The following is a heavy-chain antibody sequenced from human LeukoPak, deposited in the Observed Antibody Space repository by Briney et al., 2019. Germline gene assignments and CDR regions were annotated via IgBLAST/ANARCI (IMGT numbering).Heavy chain of an antibody. J-gene: IGHJ6*03. CDR1: GFTFDDYG. CDR2: INWNGGST. V-gene: IGHV3-20*04. CDR3: ARDTSYYDLWSGYLRYMDV. Sequence: GGSLRLSCVASGFTFDDYGMSWVRQAPGKGLEWVSGINWNGGSTGYADSVKGRFTISRDNAKNSLYLQMNSLRAEDTALYYCARDTSYYDLWSGYLRYMDVWGKGTTVTVSS. D-gene: IGHD3-3*01.